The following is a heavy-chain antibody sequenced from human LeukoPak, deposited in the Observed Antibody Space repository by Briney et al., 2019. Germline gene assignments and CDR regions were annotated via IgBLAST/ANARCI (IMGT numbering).Heavy chain of an antibody. CDR2: IWYDGSND. D-gene: IGHD3-10*01. CDR1: GFNFGSDA. J-gene: IGHJ4*02. V-gene: IGHV3-30*02. CDR3: AKDLDYGSGSYLFDY. Sequence: GGSLRLSCTASGFNFGSDAMHWVRQAPGKGLEWVAFIWYDGSNDHYADSVKGRFTISRDNSKNTVCLQMNSLRVEDTAVYYCAKDLDYGSGSYLFDYWGQGTLVTVSS.